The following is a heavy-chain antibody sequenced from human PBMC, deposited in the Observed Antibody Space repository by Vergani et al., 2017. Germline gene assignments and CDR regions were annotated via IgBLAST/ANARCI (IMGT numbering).Heavy chain of an antibody. CDR3: AKDLGTSPGGGGFDP. D-gene: IGHD3-10*01. Sequence: EVQLEESGGGLVMPGRSLRLSCVASGFTSAGYAMHWVRQAPGKGLEWVSGISWSSNSIGYADSVKGRFTISRDNAKNSLYLQMNSLRAEDTALYYCAKDLGTSPGGGGFDPWGQGTLVTVSS. V-gene: IGHV3-9*02. J-gene: IGHJ5*02. CDR2: ISWSSNSI. CDR1: GFTSAGYA.